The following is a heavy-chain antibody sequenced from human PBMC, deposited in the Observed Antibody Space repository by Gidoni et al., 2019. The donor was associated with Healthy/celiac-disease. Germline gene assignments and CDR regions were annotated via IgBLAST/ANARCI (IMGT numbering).Heavy chain of an antibody. CDR2: SDPGDTTT. V-gene: IGHV5-51*07. CDR1: GSRFPSLW. CDR3: ARHPDCVGDCYPAHWYFDL. D-gene: IGHD2-21*02. Sequence: EVQLVKAGAEVKKPGESLKISCTGSGSRFPSLWLGWVQPLPGQGLEWMGISDPGDTTTKYSPAFQGQITTSADKAISTAYLQWSSLTASDTAIYYCARHPDCVGDCYPAHWYFDLWGRGTLVTVSS. J-gene: IGHJ2*01.